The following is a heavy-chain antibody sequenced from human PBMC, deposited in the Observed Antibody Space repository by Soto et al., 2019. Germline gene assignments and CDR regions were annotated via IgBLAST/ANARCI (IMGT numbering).Heavy chain of an antibody. Sequence: ASVKVSCKASGYTFTSYYMNWVRQATGQGLEWMGWMNPNSGNTGYAQKFQGRVTMTRNTSISTAYMELSSLRSEDTAVYYCARGCKRWLSNTDWFDPWGQGTLVTVSS. J-gene: IGHJ5*02. CDR3: ARGCKRWLSNTDWFDP. D-gene: IGHD2-21*01. CDR1: GYTFTSYY. V-gene: IGHV1-8*02. CDR2: MNPNSGNT.